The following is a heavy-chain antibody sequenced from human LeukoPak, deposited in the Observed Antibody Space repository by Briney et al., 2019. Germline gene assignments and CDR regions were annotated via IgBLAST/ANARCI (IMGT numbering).Heavy chain of an antibody. Sequence: GGSLRLSCAAPGFTFSDYYMSWIRQAPGKGLEWVSYISSSGSTIYYADSVKGRFTISRDNAKNSLYLQMNSLRAEDTAVYYCARDSITIFYYYGMDVWGQGTTVTVSS. CDR3: ARDSITIFYYYGMDV. J-gene: IGHJ6*02. D-gene: IGHD3-9*01. CDR1: GFTFSDYY. V-gene: IGHV3-11*01. CDR2: ISSSGSTI.